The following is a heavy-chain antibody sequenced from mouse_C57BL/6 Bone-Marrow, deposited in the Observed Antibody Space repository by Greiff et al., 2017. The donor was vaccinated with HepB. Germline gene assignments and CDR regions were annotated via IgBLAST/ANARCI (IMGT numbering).Heavy chain of an antibody. CDR1: GYAFSSSW. D-gene: IGHD2-4*01. V-gene: IGHV1-82*01. CDR2: IYPGDGDT. CDR3: ARPYDCDVPWFAY. J-gene: IGHJ3*01. Sequence: QVQLQQSGPELVKPGASVKISCKASGYAFSSSWMNWVKQRPGKGLEWIGRIYPGDGDTNYNGKFKGKATLTAAKSSSTAYMQLSSRTSEDSAVYFCARPYDCDVPWFAYWGQGTLVTVSA.